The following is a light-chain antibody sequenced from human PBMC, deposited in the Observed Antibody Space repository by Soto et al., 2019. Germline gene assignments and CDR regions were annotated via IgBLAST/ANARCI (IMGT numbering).Light chain of an antibody. J-gene: IGKJ4*01. V-gene: IGKV3-11*01. CDR1: QSVRND. CDR2: SAS. Sequence: EIVLTQSPATLSLSPGERATLSCRASQSVRNDLVWYHQKPGLAPRVLIYSASNRATGIPSRFSGSGSGTDFTLTISSLEPEHFAVYYCQQRTNWPPTFGGGTKVEMK. CDR3: QQRTNWPPT.